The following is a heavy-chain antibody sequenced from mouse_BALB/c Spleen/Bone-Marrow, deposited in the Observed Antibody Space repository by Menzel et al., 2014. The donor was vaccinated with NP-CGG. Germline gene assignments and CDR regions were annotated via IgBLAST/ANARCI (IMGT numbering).Heavy chain of an antibody. V-gene: IGHV7-3*02. J-gene: IGHJ4*01. CDR1: GFTFTDYY. Sequence: EVQGVESGGGLVQPGDSLRLSCATSGFTFTDYYMSWVRQPPGKALEWLGSIRNKPNGYTTEYSESVKGRFTISRDNSQSLLYLQMNNLRAEDSATYYCARDGDNSGPRYAMDYWGQGASVTVSS. CDR3: ARDGDNSGPRYAMDY. CDR2: IRNKPNGYTT. D-gene: IGHD3-2*01.